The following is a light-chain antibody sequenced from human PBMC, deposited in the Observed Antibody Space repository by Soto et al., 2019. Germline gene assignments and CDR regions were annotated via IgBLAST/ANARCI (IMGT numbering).Light chain of an antibody. J-gene: IGLJ1*01. Sequence: QSVLTQPASVSGSPGQSITISCTGTSNDIGNYNYVSWYQQHPGKAPKVMIYEVSNRPSGISNRFSGSKSGNTASLTISGLQAEDEADYYCTSYTGSRTYVFGTGTKVTVL. CDR3: TSYTGSRTYV. CDR1: SNDIGNYNY. V-gene: IGLV2-14*01. CDR2: EVS.